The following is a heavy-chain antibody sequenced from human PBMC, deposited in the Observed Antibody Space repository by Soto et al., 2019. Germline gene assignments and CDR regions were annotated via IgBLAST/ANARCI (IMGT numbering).Heavy chain of an antibody. CDR1: GFTFSSYG. D-gene: IGHD2-15*01. Sequence: GGSLRLSCAASGFTFSSYGMHWVRQAPGKGLEWVAVIWYDGSNKYYADSVKGRFTISRDNSKNTLYLQMNSLRAEDTAVYYCARDAGDIVVVVAATIDYWGQGTLVTVSS. CDR3: ARDAGDIVVVVAATIDY. CDR2: IWYDGSNK. J-gene: IGHJ4*02. V-gene: IGHV3-33*01.